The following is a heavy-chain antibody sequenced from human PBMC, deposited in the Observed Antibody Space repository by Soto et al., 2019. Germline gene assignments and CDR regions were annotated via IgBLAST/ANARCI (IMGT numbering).Heavy chain of an antibody. CDR3: AKDRHYPRDYFHY. V-gene: IGHV3-23*01. CDR1: GLTFSSSA. Sequence: GVSLKISCAASGLTFSSSAISLVRPVPGKGLEWVSAVSANGQGIYYADSVRGRFTISRDNSKNTVFLHMDSLSAEDTAVYYCAKDRHYPRDYFHYWGQGTLVTVSS. J-gene: IGHJ4*02. D-gene: IGHD3-10*01. CDR2: VSANGQGI.